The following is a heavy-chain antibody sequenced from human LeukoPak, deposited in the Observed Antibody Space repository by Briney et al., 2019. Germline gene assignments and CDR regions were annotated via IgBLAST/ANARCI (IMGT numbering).Heavy chain of an antibody. D-gene: IGHD6-13*01. J-gene: IGHJ4*02. Sequence: GASVKVSCKASGYTFTSYGISWVRQAPGQGLEWMGWMNPNSGNTGYAQKFQGRVTITRNTSISTAYMELSSLRSEDTAVYYCATGEAAAGLFDYWGQGTLVTVSS. V-gene: IGHV1-8*03. CDR1: GYTFTSYG. CDR2: MNPNSGNT. CDR3: ATGEAAAGLFDY.